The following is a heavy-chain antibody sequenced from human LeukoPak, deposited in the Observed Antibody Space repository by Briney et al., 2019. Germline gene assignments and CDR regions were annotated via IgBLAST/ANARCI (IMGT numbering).Heavy chain of an antibody. CDR3: ARASEDYDFSSEETRFDY. CDR1: GYTFTGYY. V-gene: IGHV1-2*06. J-gene: IGHJ4*02. D-gene: IGHD3-3*01. CDR2: INPNTGGT. Sequence: ASVKVSCKASGYTFTGYYMHWVRQAPGQGLGWMGRINPNTGGTNYAQNFQGRVTMTRDTSISTAYMEVRRLRSDDTAVYYCARASEDYDFSSEETRFDYWGQGTLVTVSS.